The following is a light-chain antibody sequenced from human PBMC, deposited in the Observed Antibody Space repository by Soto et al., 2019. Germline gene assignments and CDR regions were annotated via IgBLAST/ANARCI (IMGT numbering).Light chain of an antibody. J-gene: IGLJ2*01. Sequence: QSALPQPASGSGSPGQSITISCTGTSSDVGGYNYVSWYQQHPGKAPKLMIYDVSNRPSGVSNRFSGSKSGNTASLTISGLQAEDEADYYCSSYTSSSTRVFVGGTKVTVL. V-gene: IGLV2-14*01. CDR1: SSDVGGYNY. CDR2: DVS. CDR3: SSYTSSSTRV.